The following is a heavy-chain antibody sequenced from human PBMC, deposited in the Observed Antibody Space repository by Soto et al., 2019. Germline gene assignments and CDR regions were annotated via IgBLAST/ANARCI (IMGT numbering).Heavy chain of an antibody. CDR3: AKERSPRGYSFVTDS. D-gene: IGHD5-18*01. CDR2: ISYDGINI. Sequence: QVQLLESGGGVVQPGRSLRLSCAASGFTFSSYGMHWVRQAPGKGLEWVAVISYDGINIYYADSVKGRFTISRDNSKNTLYLQMNRLTAEDTAVYYCAKERSPRGYSFVTDSWGQGTLVTVSS. J-gene: IGHJ4*02. V-gene: IGHV3-30*18. CDR1: GFTFSSYG.